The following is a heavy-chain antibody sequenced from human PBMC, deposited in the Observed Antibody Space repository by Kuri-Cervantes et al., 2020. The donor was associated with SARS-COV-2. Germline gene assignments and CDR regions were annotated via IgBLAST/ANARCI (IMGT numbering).Heavy chain of an antibody. CDR2: IIPIFGTA. J-gene: IGHJ6*03. V-gene: IGHV1-69*13. D-gene: IGHD6-6*01. CDR3: AGRRAARPRGYYYYYMDG. Sequence: SVTVSCKASGGTFSSYPISGVRQAPGQGLEWMGWIIPIFGTANYAQKFQSRVTITADESTSTAYMELSSLSAEDTAVYLCAGRRAARPRGYYYYYMDGWGKGTTVTVSS. CDR1: GGTFSSYP.